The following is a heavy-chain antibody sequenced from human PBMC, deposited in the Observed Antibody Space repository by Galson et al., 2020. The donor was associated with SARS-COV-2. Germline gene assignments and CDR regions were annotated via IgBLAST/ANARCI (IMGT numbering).Heavy chain of an antibody. Sequence: SETLSLTCTVSGYSISSGYYWGWIRQPPGKGLEWIGSIYHSGSTYYNPSLKSRVTILVDTSKNQFSLKLSSVTAADTAVYYCAPLGGFDYWGQGTLVTVSS. CDR3: APLGGFDY. CDR2: IYHSGST. J-gene: IGHJ4*02. CDR1: GYSISSGYY. V-gene: IGHV4-38-2*02. D-gene: IGHD3-16*01.